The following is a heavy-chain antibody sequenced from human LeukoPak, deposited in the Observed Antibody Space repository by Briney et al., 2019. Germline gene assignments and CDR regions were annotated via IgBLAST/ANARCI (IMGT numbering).Heavy chain of an antibody. V-gene: IGHV4-34*01. J-gene: IGHJ4*02. CDR1: GGSFSGYY. Sequence: PSETLSLTCAVDGGSFSGYYWSWIRLPPGKGLEWIGEINHSGSTNYNPSLKSRVTISVDTSKNQFSLKLSSVTAADTAVYYCARVDYYDREGDYWGQGTLVTVSS. CDR2: INHSGST. CDR3: ARVDYYDREGDY. D-gene: IGHD3-22*01.